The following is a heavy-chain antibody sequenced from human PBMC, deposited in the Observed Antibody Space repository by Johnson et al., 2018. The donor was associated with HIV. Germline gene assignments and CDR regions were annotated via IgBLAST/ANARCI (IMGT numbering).Heavy chain of an antibody. V-gene: IGHV3-30-3*01. CDR1: GFTFSSYA. CDR3: ASELGIRLDAVDI. J-gene: IGHJ3*02. D-gene: IGHD7-27*01. CDR2: ISYDGSNT. Sequence: QVQLVESGGGVVQPGRSLRLSCAASGFTFSSYAMHWVRQAPGKGLEWVAVISYDGSNTYYADSVKGRFTISRDNSKNTLYLQMNSLRAEDTAVDYCASELGIRLDAVDIWGQGTMVTVSS.